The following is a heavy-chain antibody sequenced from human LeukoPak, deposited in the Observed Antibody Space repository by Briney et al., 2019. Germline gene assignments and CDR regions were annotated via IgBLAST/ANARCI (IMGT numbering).Heavy chain of an antibody. CDR2: ISGSGGST. CDR3: AKDGRLRGYSP. CDR1: GFTFSSYA. V-gene: IGHV3-23*01. D-gene: IGHD5-18*01. J-gene: IGHJ5*02. Sequence: GGSLRLSCAAYGFTFSSYAMSWVRQAPGKGLGWVSAISGSGGSTYYADSVKGRFTISRDNSKNTLYLQMNSLRAEDTAVYYCAKDGRLRGYSPWGQGTLVTVSS.